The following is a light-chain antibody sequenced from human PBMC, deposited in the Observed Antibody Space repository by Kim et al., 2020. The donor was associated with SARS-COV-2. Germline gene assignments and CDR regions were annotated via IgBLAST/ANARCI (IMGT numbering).Light chain of an antibody. Sequence: DIVMTQSPDSLPVSLGERATLSCKSSQSVSHSSNSKSYLVWYQQKPGQSPKLLIYWASTRASGVPDRFSASGSGTDLTLTISSLQAEDVVVDYCQPYYRTPYIFGVVTKSEI. CDR1: QSVSHSSNSKSY. V-gene: IGKV4-1*01. J-gene: IGKJ2*01. CDR3: QPYYRTPYI. CDR2: WAS.